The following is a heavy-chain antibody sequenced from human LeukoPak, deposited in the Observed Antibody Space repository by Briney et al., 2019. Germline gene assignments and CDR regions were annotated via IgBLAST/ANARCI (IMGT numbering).Heavy chain of an antibody. D-gene: IGHD3-10*01. CDR2: INPNSGGT. Sequence: GASVKVSCKASGYTFTGYYMHSVRQAPGQGLEWMGWINPNSGGTNYAQKFQGWVTMTRDTSISTAYMELSRLRSDDTAVYYCARGGYYGSGSYYTNRYYYYGMDVWGKGTTVTVSS. CDR3: ARGGYYGSGSYYTNRYYYYGMDV. V-gene: IGHV1-2*04. CDR1: GYTFTGYY. J-gene: IGHJ6*04.